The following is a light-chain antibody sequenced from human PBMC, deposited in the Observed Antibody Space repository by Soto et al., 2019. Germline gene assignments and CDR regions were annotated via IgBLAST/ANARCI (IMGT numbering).Light chain of an antibody. CDR1: QSFITW. Sequence: DIQMTQSPSTLSASVGDRVNITCRASQSFITWLAWYQQKPGKAPKLLIYKASILHSGVPSRFSGSGSGSEFTLTISRLQPDGVANYYCQQYDTYPRTFGQGTKVEIK. V-gene: IGKV1-5*03. CDR2: KAS. CDR3: QQYDTYPRT. J-gene: IGKJ1*01.